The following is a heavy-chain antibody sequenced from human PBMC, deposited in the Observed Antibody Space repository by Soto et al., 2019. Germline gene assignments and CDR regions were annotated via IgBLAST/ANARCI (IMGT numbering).Heavy chain of an antibody. CDR2: IYYSGST. CDR1: GGSISSYY. D-gene: IGHD3-16*02. J-gene: IGHJ3*02. CDR3: AREGGNYDYIWGSYRPQDAFDI. Sequence: SETLSLTCTVSGGSISSYYWSWIRQPPGKGLEWIGYIYYSGSTNYNPSLKSRVTISVDTSKNQFSLKLSSVTAADTAVYYCAREGGNYDYIWGSYRPQDAFDIWGQGTMVTVSS. V-gene: IGHV4-59*01.